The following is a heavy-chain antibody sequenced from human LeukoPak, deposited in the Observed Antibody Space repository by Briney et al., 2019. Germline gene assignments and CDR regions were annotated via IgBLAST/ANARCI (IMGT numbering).Heavy chain of an antibody. Sequence: SVKVSCKASGGTFSTYAISWVRQAPGQGLEWLGRIIPILDIANYARKFQGRVTIIADKSTSTAYMELSSLRSEDTAVYYCARGFDYYDSSGYHPPDVWGQGTTVTVSS. CDR2: IIPILDIA. V-gene: IGHV1-69*04. J-gene: IGHJ6*02. CDR1: GGTFSTYA. CDR3: ARGFDYYDSSGYHPPDV. D-gene: IGHD3-22*01.